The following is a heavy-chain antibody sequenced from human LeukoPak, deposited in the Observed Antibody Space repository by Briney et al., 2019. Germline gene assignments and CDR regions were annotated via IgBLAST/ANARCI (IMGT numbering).Heavy chain of an antibody. Sequence: PGGSLRLSCAASGFTFYDYAMHWVRQAPGKGLEWVSGISWNSGSIGYADSVKGRFTISRDNAKNSLYLQMNSLRAEDMAVYYCARVSYGGYYYMDVWGKGTTVTVSS. D-gene: IGHD4-23*01. V-gene: IGHV3-9*03. J-gene: IGHJ6*03. CDR3: ARVSYGGYYYMDV. CDR2: ISWNSGSI. CDR1: GFTFYDYA.